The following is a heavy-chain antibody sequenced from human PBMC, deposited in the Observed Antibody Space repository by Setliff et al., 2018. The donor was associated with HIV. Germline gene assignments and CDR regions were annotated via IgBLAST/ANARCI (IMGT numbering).Heavy chain of an antibody. CDR1: GGSLSDHY. J-gene: IGHJ5*02. CDR2: IDPRGGS. D-gene: IGHD3-10*01. Sequence: KTSETLSLTCAVYGGSLSDHYWSWIRQPPGQALEWIGEIDPRGGSNYSPSLRSRVTMSVDTSKNQFSLKLTSVTAADTAVYYCARVAAGTHGKGDWFDPWGQGTQVTVSS. CDR3: ARVAAGTHGKGDWFDP. V-gene: IGHV4-34*10.